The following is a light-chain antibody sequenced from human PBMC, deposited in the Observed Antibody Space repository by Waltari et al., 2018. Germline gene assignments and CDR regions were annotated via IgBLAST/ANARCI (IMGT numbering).Light chain of an antibody. CDR1: TSNIVSNY. CDR2: RND. CDR3: ASWDESLSGFVV. J-gene: IGLJ2*01. Sequence: QSGLTQPPSASGTPGQRVIIPCSGSTSNIVSNYVYWYQPVPGAAPKLLIYRNDQRPSGVPDRFSGSKSGASASLAISGLRSEDEAHYFCASWDESLSGFVVFGGGTKLTVL. V-gene: IGLV1-47*01.